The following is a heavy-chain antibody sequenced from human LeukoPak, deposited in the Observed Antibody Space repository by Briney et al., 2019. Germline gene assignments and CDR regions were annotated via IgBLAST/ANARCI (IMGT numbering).Heavy chain of an antibody. CDR1: GFTFSSYS. CDR3: ARVGFGEFVYYFDY. J-gene: IGHJ4*02. Sequence: GGSLRLSCAASGFTFSSYSMNWVRQAPGKGLEWVSYISSSSSTIYYADSVKGRFTISRDNAKNSLYLQMNSLRAEDTAVYYCARVGFGEFVYYFDYWGQGTLVTVSS. CDR2: ISSSSSTI. D-gene: IGHD3-10*01. V-gene: IGHV3-48*04.